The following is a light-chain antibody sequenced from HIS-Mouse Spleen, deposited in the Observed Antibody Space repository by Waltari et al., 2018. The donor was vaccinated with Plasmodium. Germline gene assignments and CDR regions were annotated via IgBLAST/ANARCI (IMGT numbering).Light chain of an antibody. CDR2: QDS. J-gene: IGLJ2*01. CDR3: QAWDSSTVV. CDR1: KLGDKY. V-gene: IGLV3-1*01. Sequence: SYELTQPPSVSVSPGQTASITSSGAKLGDKYACWYQQQPGQSLVLVIYQDSKRPSGIPERFPGSNAGNTATLTISGTQAMDEADYYCQAWDSSTVVFGGGTKLTVL.